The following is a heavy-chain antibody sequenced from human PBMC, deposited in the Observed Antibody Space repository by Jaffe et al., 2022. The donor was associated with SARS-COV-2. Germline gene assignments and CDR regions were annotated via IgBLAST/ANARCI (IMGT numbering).Heavy chain of an antibody. CDR1: GFTFSDYY. J-gene: IGHJ5*02. CDR3: ARGDRDIVVVVAATGGWFDP. V-gene: IGHV3-11*06. CDR2: ISSSSSYT. D-gene: IGHD2-15*01. Sequence: QVQLVESGGGLVKPGGSLRLSCAASGFTFSDYYMSWIRQAPGKGLEWVSYISSSSSYTNYADSVKGRFTISRDNAKNSLYLQMNSLRAEDTAVYYCARGDRDIVVVVAATGGWFDPWGQGTLVTVSS.